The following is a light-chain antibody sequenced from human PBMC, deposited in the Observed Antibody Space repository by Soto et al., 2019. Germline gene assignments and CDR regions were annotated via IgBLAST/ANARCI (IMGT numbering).Light chain of an antibody. CDR3: QQYNIYSRT. Sequence: DVLMTQSPSTLSASVGDRVTITCRASQSISSWLAWYQVKPGKAPKLLIYKASTLESGAPSRFTGSGSGTEFTLTISSLQPDDLATYYCQQYNIYSRTFGQGTKVEIK. CDR1: QSISSW. V-gene: IGKV1-5*03. J-gene: IGKJ1*01. CDR2: KAS.